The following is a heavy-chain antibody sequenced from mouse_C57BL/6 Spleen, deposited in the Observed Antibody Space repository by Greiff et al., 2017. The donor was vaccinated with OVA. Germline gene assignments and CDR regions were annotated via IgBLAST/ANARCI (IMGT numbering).Heavy chain of an antibody. D-gene: IGHD2-4*01. Sequence: QVQLQQPGAELVKPGASVKLSCKASGYTFTSYWMHCVKQRPGQGLEWIGMIPPNSGSTNYNEKFKSKATLTVDKSSSTAYMQLSSLTSEDSAFYYCARSYDYDYYYAMDYWGQGTSVTVSS. J-gene: IGHJ4*01. CDR3: ARSYDYDYYYAMDY. CDR2: IPPNSGST. CDR1: GYTFTSYW. V-gene: IGHV1-64*01.